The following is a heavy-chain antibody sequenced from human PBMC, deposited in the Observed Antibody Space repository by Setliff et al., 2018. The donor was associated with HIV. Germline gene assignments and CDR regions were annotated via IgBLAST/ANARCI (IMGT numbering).Heavy chain of an antibody. Sequence: KTSETLSLTCTVSGGSISSGDYYWSWIRQPPGKGLEWIGYIFYTGSTYYNPSFQGRVTITSDTSVSTAYMELRRLSSDDTAVYYCARADVLLCDYWGQGTLVTVSS. CDR2: IFYTGST. J-gene: IGHJ4*02. D-gene: IGHD3-16*01. CDR3: ARADVLLCDY. V-gene: IGHV4-30-4*02. CDR1: GGSISSGDYY.